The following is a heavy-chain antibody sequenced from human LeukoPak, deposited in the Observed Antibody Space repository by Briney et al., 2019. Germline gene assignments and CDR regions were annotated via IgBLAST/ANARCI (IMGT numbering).Heavy chain of an antibody. V-gene: IGHV1-2*02. Sequence: GASVKVSCKASGYTFTGYYMHWVRQAPGQGLEWMGWINPNSGGTNYAQKFQGRVTMTRDTSISTAYMELSRLRSDDTAVYYCARDPGVYCTNGVCYPGVFDYWGQGTLATVSS. CDR2: INPNSGGT. J-gene: IGHJ4*02. D-gene: IGHD2-8*01. CDR1: GYTFTGYY. CDR3: ARDPGVYCTNGVCYPGVFDY.